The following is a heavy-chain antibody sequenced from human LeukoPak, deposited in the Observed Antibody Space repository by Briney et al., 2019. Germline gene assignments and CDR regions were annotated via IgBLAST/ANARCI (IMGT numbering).Heavy chain of an antibody. V-gene: IGHV3-66*01. D-gene: IGHD3-16*02. CDR3: ARGFISFLNWFDP. J-gene: IGHJ5*02. Sequence: PGGSLRLSCAASGFTVSSNYMSWVRQAPGKGLEWVSVIYSGGSTYYADSVKGRFTISRDNSKNTLYLQMNSLRAEDTAVYYCARGFISFLNWFDPWGQGTLVTVSS. CDR2: IYSGGST. CDR1: GFTVSSNY.